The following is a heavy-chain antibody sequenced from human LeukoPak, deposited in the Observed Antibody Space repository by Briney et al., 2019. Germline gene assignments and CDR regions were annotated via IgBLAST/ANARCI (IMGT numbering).Heavy chain of an antibody. D-gene: IGHD3-22*01. CDR3: ARVPYYDSSGYYEDHYGMDV. V-gene: IGHV4-39*07. CDR1: GGSISSSSYY. CDR2: IYYSGST. Sequence: SETLSLTCTVSGGSISSSSYYWGWIRQPPGKGLEWIGSIYYSGSTYYNPSLKSRVTISVDTSKNQFSLKLSSVTAADTAVYYCARVPYYDSSGYYEDHYGMDVWGQGTTVTVSS. J-gene: IGHJ6*02.